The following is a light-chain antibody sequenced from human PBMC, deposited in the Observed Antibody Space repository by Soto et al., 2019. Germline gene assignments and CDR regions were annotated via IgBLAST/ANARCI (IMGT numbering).Light chain of an antibody. J-gene: IGLJ1*01. Sequence: QAGLTQPASISGSPGQSITISCTGTSSDVGSYNLVSLYQQHPGKAPKLMIYEGSKRPSGVSNRFSGSKSGNTASLTISGLQAEDEADYYCCSYAGSSTYVFGTGTKVTVL. CDR3: CSYAGSSTYV. CDR2: EGS. CDR1: SSDVGSYNL. V-gene: IGLV2-23*01.